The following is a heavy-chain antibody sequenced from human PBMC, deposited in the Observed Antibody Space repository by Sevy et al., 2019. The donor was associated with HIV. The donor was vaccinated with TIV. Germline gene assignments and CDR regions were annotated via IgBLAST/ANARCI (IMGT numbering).Heavy chain of an antibody. J-gene: IGHJ4*02. CDR1: GFTFSSYG. V-gene: IGHV3-33*01. CDR3: ARVSGDYSSGWYGLDHFDY. Sequence: GGSLRLSCAASGFTFSSYGMHWVRQAPGKGLEWVAVIWYDGSNKYYADSVKGRFTISRDNSKNTLYLQMNSLRAEDTAVYYCARVSGDYSSGWYGLDHFDYWGQGTLVTVSS. D-gene: IGHD6-19*01. CDR2: IWYDGSNK.